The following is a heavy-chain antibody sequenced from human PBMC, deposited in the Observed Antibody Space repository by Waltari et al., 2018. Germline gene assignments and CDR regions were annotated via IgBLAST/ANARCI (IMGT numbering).Heavy chain of an antibody. V-gene: IGHV3-21*01. CDR1: GFTFSSYS. D-gene: IGHD1-26*01. CDR2: IISSSSYI. Sequence: EVQLVESGGGLVKPGGSLRLSCAASGFTFSSYSMNWVRQAPGKGLEWVSSIISSSSYIYYADSVKGRFTISRDNAKNSLYLQMNSLRAEDTAVYYCASPGSYSRGEVNDAFDIWGQGTMVTVSS. CDR3: ASPGSYSRGEVNDAFDI. J-gene: IGHJ3*02.